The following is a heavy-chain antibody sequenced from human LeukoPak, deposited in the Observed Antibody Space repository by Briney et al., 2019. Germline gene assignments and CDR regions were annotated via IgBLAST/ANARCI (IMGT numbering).Heavy chain of an antibody. Sequence: GGSLRLSCAASGFSFHTHWMSWVRQTPGKGLEWVANIKQDGSSKEYVDSVRGRFTISRDNAKNSLYLQLNSLRAEDTAVYYCARRTTEIVVSGWGYGMDVWCHGTTVIVSS. J-gene: IGHJ6*02. CDR1: GFSFHTHW. V-gene: IGHV3-7*01. CDR2: IKQDGSSK. D-gene: IGHD2/OR15-2a*01. CDR3: ARRTTEIVVSGWGYGMDV.